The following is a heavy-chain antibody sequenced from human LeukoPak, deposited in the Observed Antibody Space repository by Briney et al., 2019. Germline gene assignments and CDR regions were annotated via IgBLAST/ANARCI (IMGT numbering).Heavy chain of an antibody. CDR2: INPNSGRT. V-gene: IGHV1-2*02. Sequence: GASVGVSCQASGYTFTGYYMHWVRQAPGQGLDGMGWINPNSGRTNYAQTFQGRVTITRDTSISTAYMELSRLKSDDTAVYYCARGGIRDGSYYFDYWGQRTLVTVSS. D-gene: IGHD3-10*01. CDR1: GYTFTGYY. CDR3: ARGGIRDGSYYFDY. J-gene: IGHJ4*02.